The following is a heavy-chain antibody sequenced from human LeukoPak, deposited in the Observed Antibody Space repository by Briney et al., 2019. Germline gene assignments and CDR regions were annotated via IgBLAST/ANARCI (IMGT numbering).Heavy chain of an antibody. CDR1: GGSISSSSYY. CDR2: ISYSGST. J-gene: IGHJ6*03. V-gene: IGHV4-39*07. Sequence: SETLSLTCTVSGGSISSSSYYWGWIRQPPGKGLEWIGSISYSGSTYYNPSLRSRVTISVDTSKKQFSLKLSSVTAADTAVYYCARGYCSGGSCYSYYYYSYMDVWGKGTTVTVSS. D-gene: IGHD2-15*01. CDR3: ARGYCSGGSCYSYYYYSYMDV.